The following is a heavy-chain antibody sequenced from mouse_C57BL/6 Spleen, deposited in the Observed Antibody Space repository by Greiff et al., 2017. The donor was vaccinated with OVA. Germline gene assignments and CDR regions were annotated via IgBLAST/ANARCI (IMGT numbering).Heavy chain of an antibody. D-gene: IGHD4-1*01. V-gene: IGHV1-80*01. Sequence: VQLQQSGAELVKPGASVKISCKASGYAFSSYWMNWVKQRPGKGLEWIGQIYPGDGDTNYNGKFKGTATLTADKSSSTAYMQLSSLTAEDSAVYFCARKGLGPWYVDVWGTGTTVTVSS. CDR2: IYPGDGDT. CDR1: GYAFSSYW. J-gene: IGHJ1*03. CDR3: ARKGLGPWYVDV.